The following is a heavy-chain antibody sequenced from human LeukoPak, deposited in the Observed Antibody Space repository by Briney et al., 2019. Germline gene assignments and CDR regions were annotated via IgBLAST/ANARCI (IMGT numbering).Heavy chain of an antibody. J-gene: IGHJ4*02. D-gene: IGHD2-15*01. Sequence: GGSLRLSCAASGFTFSSYAMSWVRQAPGKGLEWVSAISGSGGSTYYADSVKGRFTISRDNSKNTLYLQMNSLRAEDTAVYYCAKDFCSGGGCYSLNYWGQGTLVTVSS. CDR1: GFTFSSYA. V-gene: IGHV3-23*01. CDR3: AKDFCSGGGCYSLNY. CDR2: ISGSGGST.